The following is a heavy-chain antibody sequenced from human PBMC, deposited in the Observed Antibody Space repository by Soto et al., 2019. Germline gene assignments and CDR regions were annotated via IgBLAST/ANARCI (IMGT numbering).Heavy chain of an antibody. D-gene: IGHD6-25*01. Sequence: QVQLRESGPGLVEASGTLSLTCEVSTGSISSGNWWSWVRQPPGKGLEWIGEIYSTGATNYNPSLKSRITMTTDKSKDHFSLSLRSATAADTAVYYCARVFSSGSGWMYYFDFWGQGTLVSVSS. V-gene: IGHV4-4*02. J-gene: IGHJ4*02. CDR3: ARVFSSGSGWMYYFDF. CDR2: IYSTGAT. CDR1: TGSISSGNW.